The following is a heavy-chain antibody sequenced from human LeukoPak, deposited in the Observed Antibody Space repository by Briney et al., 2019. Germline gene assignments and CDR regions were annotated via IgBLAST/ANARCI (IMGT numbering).Heavy chain of an antibody. CDR2: IYHSEST. CDR3: ASFPLQKYGSGRDV. J-gene: IGHJ6*02. D-gene: IGHD3-10*01. Sequence: SETLSLTCAVSGGSISSSNWWSWVRQPPGKGLEWIGEIYHSESTNYNPSLKSRVTISVDKSKNQFSLKLSSVTAADTAVYYCASFPLQKYGSGRDVWGQGTTVTVSS. CDR1: GGSISSSNW. V-gene: IGHV4-4*02.